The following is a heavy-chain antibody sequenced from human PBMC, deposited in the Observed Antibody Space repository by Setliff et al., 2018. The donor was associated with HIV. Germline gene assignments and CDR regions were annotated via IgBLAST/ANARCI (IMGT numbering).Heavy chain of an antibody. J-gene: IGHJ4*02. CDR2: IYHSGST. CDR3: ARLSSYRSSSYYFDY. V-gene: IGHV4-39*01. CDR1: GDYISDTTYY. D-gene: IGHD6-6*01. Sequence: PSETLSLTCSVSGDYISDTTYYWGWIRQPPGKGLEWIGNIYHSGSTLYKPSLKSRVTMSVDTSKNQFSLKLNSVTAADTAVYHCARLSSYRSSSYYFDYWGQGALVTVSS.